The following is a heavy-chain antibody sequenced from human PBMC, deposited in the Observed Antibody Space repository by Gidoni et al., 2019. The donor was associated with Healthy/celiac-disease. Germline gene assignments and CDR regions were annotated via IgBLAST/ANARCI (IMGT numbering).Heavy chain of an antibody. V-gene: IGHV3-30*04. D-gene: IGHD3-22*01. CDR2: ISYDGSNK. Sequence: QVELVESGGGGVQPGRALRRHCPTAAFTLSSYAMHWGRQAPGKVLEWVAVISYDGSNKYYAASVKGRFTISRDNSKNPLYLQMNSLRAEDTAVYYCARRSSGYSYYFDYWGQGTLVTVSS. CDR3: ARRSSGYSYYFDY. J-gene: IGHJ4*02. CDR1: AFTLSSYA.